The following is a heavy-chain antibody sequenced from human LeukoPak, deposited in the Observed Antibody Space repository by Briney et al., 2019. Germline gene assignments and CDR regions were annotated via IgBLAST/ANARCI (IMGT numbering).Heavy chain of an antibody. D-gene: IGHD3-10*01. Sequence: GGSLRLSCAASGFTFSSYSMNWVRQAPGKGLEWVSYISSSSSTIYYADSVKGRFTISRDNAKNSLYLQMNSLRAEDTAVYYCASRNYYGSGTYPESWGQGTLVTVSS. V-gene: IGHV3-48*04. CDR2: ISSSSSTI. CDR1: GFTFSSYS. J-gene: IGHJ5*02. CDR3: ASRNYYGSGTYPES.